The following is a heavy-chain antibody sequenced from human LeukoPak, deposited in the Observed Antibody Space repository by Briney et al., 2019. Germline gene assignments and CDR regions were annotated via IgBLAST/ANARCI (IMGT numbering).Heavy chain of an antibody. V-gene: IGHV4-59*13. J-gene: IGHJ5*02. CDR1: VGSISCYL. CDR2: NYYSGNI. Sequence: SETLLLTCCVPVGSISCYLWSSIPRPPARVVERVRHNYYSGNIRSNPAHKSRVPIPVDTSKQQSSLKPSSVTAADAAVYYCARGGYYGSGNDFRFDPWGQGTLVTVSS. D-gene: IGHD3-10*01. CDR3: ARGGYYGSGNDFRFDP.